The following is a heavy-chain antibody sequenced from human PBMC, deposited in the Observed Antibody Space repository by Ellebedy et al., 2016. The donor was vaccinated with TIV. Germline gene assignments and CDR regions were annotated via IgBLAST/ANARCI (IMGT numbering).Heavy chain of an antibody. D-gene: IGHD1-26*01. CDR1: GITLNNYA. CDR3: AKGVGVGWFYYGLDV. Sequence: PGGSLRLSCAASGITLNNYAVNWVRQAPGKGLVWVSAISGSGGSAAYTDSVKGRFNISRSNSKNTIYLQMNNLRAEDTAVYYCAKGVGVGWFYYGLDVWGQGTRVTVSS. V-gene: IGHV3-23*01. CDR2: ISGSGGSA. J-gene: IGHJ6*02.